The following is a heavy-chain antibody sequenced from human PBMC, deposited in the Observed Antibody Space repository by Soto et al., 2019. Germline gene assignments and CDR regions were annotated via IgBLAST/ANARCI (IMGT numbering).Heavy chain of an antibody. CDR3: ARGVRGRIMITFGGAPVDY. D-gene: IGHD3-16*01. CDR2: INHSGST. V-gene: IGHV4-34*01. J-gene: IGHJ4*02. Sequence: LEILSLTCAVYGGSFSGYYWSWIRQPPGKGLEWIGEINHSGSTNYNPSLKSRVTISVDTSKNQFSLKLSSVTAADTAVYYCARGVRGRIMITFGGAPVDYWGQGTLVTVSS. CDR1: GGSFSGYY.